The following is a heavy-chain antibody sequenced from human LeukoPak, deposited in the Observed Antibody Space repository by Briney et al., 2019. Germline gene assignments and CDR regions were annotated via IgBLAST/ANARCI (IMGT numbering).Heavy chain of an antibody. V-gene: IGHV4-59*01. J-gene: IGHJ6*04. CDR2: IYYSGST. Sequence: PSETLSLTCTVSGGSISSYYWSWIRQPPGKRLEWIGYIYYSGSTNYNPSLKSRVTISVDTSKNQFSLKLSSVTAADTAVYYCARDRSVVVPAANYGMDVWGKGTTVTVSS. CDR1: GGSISSYY. CDR3: ARDRSVVVPAANYGMDV. D-gene: IGHD2-2*01.